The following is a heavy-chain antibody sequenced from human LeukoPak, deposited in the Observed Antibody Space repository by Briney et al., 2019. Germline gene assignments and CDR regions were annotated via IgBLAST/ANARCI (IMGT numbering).Heavy chain of an antibody. Sequence: SETLSLTCTVSGGSISSYYWSWIRQPPGKGLEWIGYIYYRGSTYYNPSLKSRVTISVDTSKNQFSLKLSSVTAADTAVYYCARAYSSGWPGVWFDPWGQGTLVTVSS. CDR1: GGSISSYY. CDR2: IYYRGST. CDR3: ARAYSSGWPGVWFDP. V-gene: IGHV4-59*12. J-gene: IGHJ5*02. D-gene: IGHD6-19*01.